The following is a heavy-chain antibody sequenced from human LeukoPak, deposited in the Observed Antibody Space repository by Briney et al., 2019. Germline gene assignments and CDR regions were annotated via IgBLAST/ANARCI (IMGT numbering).Heavy chain of an antibody. D-gene: IGHD3-10*01. Sequence: GASVKVSCKASGYTFTSYDINWVRQATGQGLEWMGWMNPNSGNTGYAQKFQGRVTMTRNTSISTAYMELSSLRSEDTAEYYCARGHLSMVRGVTTHVFIPDYFDYWGQGTLVTVSS. CDR3: ARGHLSMVRGVTTHVFIPDYFDY. V-gene: IGHV1-8*01. CDR2: MNPNSGNT. CDR1: GYTFTSYD. J-gene: IGHJ4*02.